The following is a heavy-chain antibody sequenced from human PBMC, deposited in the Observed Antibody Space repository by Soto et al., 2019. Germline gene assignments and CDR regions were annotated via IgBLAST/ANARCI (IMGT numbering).Heavy chain of an antibody. CDR1: GYTFTNYD. V-gene: IGHV1-8*01. CDR2: RNPKSGDT. CDR3: ARSSCDSTSCYTRGYNWFDP. J-gene: IGHJ5*02. Sequence: QVQLVQSGAEVKKPGASVKVSCKASGYTFTNYDINWGPQATGQGLERMEWRNPKSGDTGSVKKFKHRVTMTRDTSTNTVYMELTSLRSEDTAIYYCARSSCDSTSCYTRGYNWFDPWGQGTLVTVSS. D-gene: IGHD2-2*02.